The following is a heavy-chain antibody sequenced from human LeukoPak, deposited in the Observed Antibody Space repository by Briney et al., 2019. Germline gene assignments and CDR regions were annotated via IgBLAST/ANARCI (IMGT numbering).Heavy chain of an antibody. Sequence: GESLKISCKGSGYSFTSYWIGWVRQMPGKGLEWMGIIYPGDSDTRYSPSFQGQVTISADKSISTAYLQWSSLKASDTAMYYCARQRQLAYYYDSSGAAFDIWGQGTMVTVSS. J-gene: IGHJ3*02. CDR2: IYPGDSDT. V-gene: IGHV5-51*01. CDR1: GYSFTSYW. D-gene: IGHD3-22*01. CDR3: ARQRQLAYYYDSSGAAFDI.